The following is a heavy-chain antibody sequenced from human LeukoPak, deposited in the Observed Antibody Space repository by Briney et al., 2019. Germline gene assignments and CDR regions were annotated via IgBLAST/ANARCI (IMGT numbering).Heavy chain of an antibody. D-gene: IGHD2-8*02. J-gene: IGHJ4*02. CDR3: ARVGSLVHYFDY. CDR2: ISSSGGTI. CDR1: GFTVSRYE. Sequence: GGSLRLSCAASGFTVSRYEMSWVRQAPGKGLEWVSYISSSGGTIYYADSVKGRLTISRDNAKNSLYLQMNSLRAEDTAVYYCARVGSLVHYFDYWGQGTLVTVSS. V-gene: IGHV3-48*03.